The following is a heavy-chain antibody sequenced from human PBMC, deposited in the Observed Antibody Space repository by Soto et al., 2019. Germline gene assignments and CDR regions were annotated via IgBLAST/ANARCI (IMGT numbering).Heavy chain of an antibody. J-gene: IGHJ4*02. CDR1: GGSITNYY. V-gene: IGHV4-59*01. CDR3: ARDNTHSYGIYYFEY. Sequence: PSETLSLTCTVSGGSITNYYWSWIRQPPGKGLEWIGYIYSSGSTNYNPSLKSRVTISADTSKNQVSLKLTSVTAADTAVYYCARDNTHSYGIYYFEYWGQGTLVTVSS. CDR2: IYSSGST. D-gene: IGHD5-18*01.